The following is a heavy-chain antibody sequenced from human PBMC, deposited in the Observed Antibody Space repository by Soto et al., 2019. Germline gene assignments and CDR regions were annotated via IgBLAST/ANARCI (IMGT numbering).Heavy chain of an antibody. CDR1: GFTFSSYS. J-gene: IGHJ5*02. D-gene: IGHD3-9*01. Sequence: PGGSLRLSCAASGFTFSSYSMNWVRQAPGKGLEWVSSISSSSSYIYYADSVKGRFTISRDNAKNSLYLQMNSLRAEDTAVYYCARDPDLTGYENWFDPWGQGTLVTVSS. CDR3: ARDPDLTGYENWFDP. V-gene: IGHV3-21*01. CDR2: ISSSSSYI.